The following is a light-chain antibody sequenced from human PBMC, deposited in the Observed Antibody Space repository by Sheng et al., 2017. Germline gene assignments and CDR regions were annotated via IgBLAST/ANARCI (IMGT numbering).Light chain of an antibody. Sequence: EIVLTQSPGTLSLSPGERATLSCRASQSVSSNYLAWYQQKPGQAPRLLIYDTSNRATGIPARFSGSGSRTDFTLTISSLEPEDSAVYYCQQRSTFGPGTKVEIK. J-gene: IGKJ3*01. CDR3: QQRST. V-gene: IGKV3D-20*02. CDR2: DTS. CDR1: QSVSSNY.